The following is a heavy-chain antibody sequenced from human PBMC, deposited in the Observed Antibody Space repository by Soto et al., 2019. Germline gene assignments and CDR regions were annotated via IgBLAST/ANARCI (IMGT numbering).Heavy chain of an antibody. CDR2: IKSKIDGETT. Sequence: EAQRMESGGGLVKPGGSLRLSCAASGFTFSNVWRHWVRQAPGKGLEWVGRIKSKIDGETTDYAAPVKGRFSISRDDSKNTLYLQMNSLKTEDTAVYYCTPLALTYVSGWYEFSDWGQGTLVTVSS. V-gene: IGHV3-15*07. CDR1: GFTFSNVW. J-gene: IGHJ4*02. CDR3: TPLALTYVSGWYEFSD. D-gene: IGHD6-19*01.